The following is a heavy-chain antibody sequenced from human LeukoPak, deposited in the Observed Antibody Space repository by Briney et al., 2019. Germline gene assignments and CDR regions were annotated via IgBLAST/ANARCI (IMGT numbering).Heavy chain of an antibody. V-gene: IGHV5-51*01. J-gene: IGHJ2*01. CDR2: IYPGDSDT. CDR3: ARRTVTDDWFFDL. D-gene: IGHD4-17*01. Sequence: GESLKISCKGSEYSFTDYWIGWVRQVPGKGLDWMGIIYPGDSDTRYSPSFQGQVTISADKSISTAYLQWSSLKASDTAIYYCARRTVTDDWFFDLWGRGTLVTVSS. CDR1: EYSFTDYW.